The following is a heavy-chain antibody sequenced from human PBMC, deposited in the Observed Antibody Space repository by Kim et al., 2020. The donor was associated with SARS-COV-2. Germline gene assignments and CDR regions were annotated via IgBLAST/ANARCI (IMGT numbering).Heavy chain of an antibody. CDR3: ARDPYYDILTGYEGMDV. D-gene: IGHD3-9*01. CDR1: GFTFSSYW. V-gene: IGHV3-74*01. Sequence: GGSLRLSCAASGFTFSSYWMHWVRQAPGKGLVWVSRINSDGSSTSYADSVKGRFTISRDNAKNTLYLQMNSLRAEDTAVYYCARDPYYDILTGYEGMDVWGQGTTVTVSS. J-gene: IGHJ6*02. CDR2: INSDGSST.